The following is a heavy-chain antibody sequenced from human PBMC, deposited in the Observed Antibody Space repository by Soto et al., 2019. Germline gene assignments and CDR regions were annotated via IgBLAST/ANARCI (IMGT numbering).Heavy chain of an antibody. CDR1: GGSFSGYY. CDR3: ARRIAVAGMTNWFDP. CDR2: INHSGST. Sequence: SETLSLTCAVYGGSFSGYYWTWIRQPPGTGLEWIGEINHSGSTNYNPSLKSRVTISVDTSKNQFSLKLTSVTAADTAVYYCARRIAVAGMTNWFDPWGQGTLVTVS. J-gene: IGHJ5*02. V-gene: IGHV4-34*01. D-gene: IGHD6-19*01.